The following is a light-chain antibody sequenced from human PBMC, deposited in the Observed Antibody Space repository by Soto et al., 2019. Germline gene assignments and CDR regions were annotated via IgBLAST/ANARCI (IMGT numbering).Light chain of an antibody. CDR2: DAS. J-gene: IGKJ2*01. Sequence: DIQMTQSPSTLSASVGDRVTITCRASQSISAWLAWYQQKPGKAPKLLIYDASSLESGVPSTFRGSGSGTEFTLTISSLQPDDFATYYCQQYNSYPRTFGQGTRLEIK. CDR1: QSISAW. V-gene: IGKV1-5*01. CDR3: QQYNSYPRT.